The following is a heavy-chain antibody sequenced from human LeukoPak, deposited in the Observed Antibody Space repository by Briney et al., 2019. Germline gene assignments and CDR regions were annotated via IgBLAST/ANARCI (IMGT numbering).Heavy chain of an antibody. CDR1: GGSISSYY. D-gene: IGHD6-19*01. CDR3: ARIHSSGWSDY. CDR2: IYYSGST. J-gene: IGHJ4*02. V-gene: IGHV4-59*01. Sequence: TSETLSLTCTVSGGSISSYYWSWIRQPPGKGLEWIGYIYYSGSTNYNPSLKSRVTISVDTSKNQFSLKLSSVTAADTAVYYCARIHSSGWSDYWGQGTLVTVSS.